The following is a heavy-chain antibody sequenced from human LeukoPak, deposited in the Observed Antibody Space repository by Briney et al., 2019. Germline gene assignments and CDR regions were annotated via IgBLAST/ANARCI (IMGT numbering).Heavy chain of an antibody. Sequence: PGGSLRLSCAASGFTFSTYWMSWVRQAPGKGLEWVANIKQDGSVKNYVDSVKGRFTISRDNAKNSLYLQMNSLRADDTAMYYGVRGGYGLDYGGREPLS. J-gene: IGHJ4*02. CDR3: VRGGYGLDY. V-gene: IGHV3-7*03. CDR1: GFTFSTYW. D-gene: IGHD5-12*01. CDR2: IKQDGSVK.